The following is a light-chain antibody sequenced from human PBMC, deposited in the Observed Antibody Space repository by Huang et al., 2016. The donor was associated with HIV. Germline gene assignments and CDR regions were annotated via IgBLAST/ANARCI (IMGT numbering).Light chain of an antibody. CDR2: GAS. CDR3: QQYNNWPLT. V-gene: IGKV3-15*01. J-gene: IGKJ1*01. Sequence: EIVMTQSPATLSVPPGERATLSCRASQRFSSNLAWYQQKPGQAPRLLIYGASTRATGVPARFSGSVSGTEFTLTISSLQSEDFAVYYCQQYNNWPLTFGQGTKVEIK. CDR1: QRFSSN.